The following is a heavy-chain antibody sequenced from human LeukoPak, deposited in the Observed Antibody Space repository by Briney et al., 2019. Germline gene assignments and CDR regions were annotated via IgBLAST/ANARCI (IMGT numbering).Heavy chain of an antibody. V-gene: IGHV3-74*01. J-gene: IGHJ4*02. Sequence: GGSLRLSCAASGFIFSSYWMHWVRQAPGKGLVWVSRINSDGSSTSYADSVKGRFTISRDNAKNSLYLQMNSPRAEDTAVYYCARGEYYFDYWGQGTLATVSS. CDR1: GFIFSSYW. CDR2: INSDGSST. D-gene: IGHD3-10*01. CDR3: ARGEYYFDY.